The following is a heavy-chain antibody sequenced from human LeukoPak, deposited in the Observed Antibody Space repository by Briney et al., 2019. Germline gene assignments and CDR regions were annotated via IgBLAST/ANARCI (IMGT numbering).Heavy chain of an antibody. V-gene: IGHV1-69*04. Sequence: SVKVSCKASGGTFSSYAISWVRQAPGQGLEWMGRIIPIFGIANYAQKFQGRVTITADKSTSTAYMELSSLRSEDTAVYYCARGGYGDYVDGTLHNWFDPWGQGTLVTVSS. CDR1: GGTFSSYA. CDR3: ARGGYGDYVDGTLHNWFDP. CDR2: IIPIFGIA. J-gene: IGHJ5*02. D-gene: IGHD4-17*01.